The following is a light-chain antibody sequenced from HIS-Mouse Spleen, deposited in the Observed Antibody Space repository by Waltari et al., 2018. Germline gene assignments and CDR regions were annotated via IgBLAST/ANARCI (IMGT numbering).Light chain of an antibody. CDR1: QGISSY. Sequence: AIRMTQSPPSLSASTGDRVTITCRASQGISSYLAWYQQKPGKAPKLLIYAASTLQSGVPSRFSGSGSGTDFTLTISCLQSEDFATYYCQQYYSYPLTFGGGTKVEIK. CDR3: QQYYSYPLT. J-gene: IGKJ4*01. V-gene: IGKV1-8*01. CDR2: AAS.